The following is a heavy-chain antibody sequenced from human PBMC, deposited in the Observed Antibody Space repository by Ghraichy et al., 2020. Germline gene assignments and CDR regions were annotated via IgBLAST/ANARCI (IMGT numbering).Heavy chain of an antibody. J-gene: IGHJ6*02. CDR2: ISSSGSTI. D-gene: IGHD3-22*01. CDR1: GFTFSDYY. V-gene: IGHV3-11*01. Sequence: GGSLRLSCAASGFTFSDYYMSWIRQAPGKGLEWVSYISSSGSTIYYADSVKGRFTISRDNAKNSLYLQMNSLRAEDTAVYYCARDLYYYDSSGYPYYYGMDVWGQGTTVTVSS. CDR3: ARDLYYYDSSGYPYYYGMDV.